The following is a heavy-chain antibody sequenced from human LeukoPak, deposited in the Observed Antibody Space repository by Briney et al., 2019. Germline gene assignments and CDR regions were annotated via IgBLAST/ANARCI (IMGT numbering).Heavy chain of an antibody. Sequence: GGSLRLSCAASGFTVSSNYMSWVRQAPGKGLEGVSVIYSGGSTYYADSVKGRFTISRDNSKNTLYLQMNSLRAEDTAVYYCAKSNGYGFVDIWGQGTMVTVSS. CDR3: AKSNGYGFVDI. V-gene: IGHV3-53*01. CDR1: GFTVSSNY. J-gene: IGHJ3*02. D-gene: IGHD3/OR15-3a*01. CDR2: IYSGGST.